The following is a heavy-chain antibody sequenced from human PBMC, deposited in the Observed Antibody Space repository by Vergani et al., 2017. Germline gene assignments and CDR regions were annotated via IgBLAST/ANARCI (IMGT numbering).Heavy chain of an antibody. CDR3: ARGKLVPYYYYYGMDV. V-gene: IGHV4-34*01. J-gene: IGHJ6*02. CDR2: VNHSGST. Sequence: QVPLQHRGAGLLKLSETLSLPCAVYGGSFSVYFWTWPRQPPGKGMEWIGEVNHSGSTIYNPSLKSRVTISVDTSKNQSSLKLSSVTAADPAVYYCARGKLVPYYYYYGMDVWGQGTTVTVSS. D-gene: IGHD6-13*01. CDR1: GGSFSVYF.